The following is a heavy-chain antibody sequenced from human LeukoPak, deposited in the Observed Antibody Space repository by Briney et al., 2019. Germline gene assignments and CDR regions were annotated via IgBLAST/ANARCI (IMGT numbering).Heavy chain of an antibody. CDR2: INPSGGST. D-gene: IGHD3-9*01. Sequence: ASVKVSCKASGYTFTSYYMHWVRQAPGQGLEWMGIINPSGGSTSYARKFQGRVTMTRDMSTSTVYMELSRLRSDDTAVFYCARVAHNYDLLTGYYPYLDYFDFWGQGTLVTVSS. V-gene: IGHV1-46*01. CDR1: GYTFTSYY. CDR3: ARVAHNYDLLTGYYPYLDYFDF. J-gene: IGHJ4*02.